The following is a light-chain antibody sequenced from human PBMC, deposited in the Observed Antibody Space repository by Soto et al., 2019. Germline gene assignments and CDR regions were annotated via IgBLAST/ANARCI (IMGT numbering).Light chain of an antibody. V-gene: IGLV2-11*01. Sequence: QSALTQPRSVSGSPGQSVAISCNETSSNVGGYNYVSWYQQHPGKAPKVMIYDVNKRPSGVPDRFSGSKSGNTASLTISGLQADDEADYYCCSYAGRYTYVFGSGTKLTVL. J-gene: IGLJ1*01. CDR2: DVN. CDR3: CSYAGRYTYV. CDR1: SSNVGGYNY.